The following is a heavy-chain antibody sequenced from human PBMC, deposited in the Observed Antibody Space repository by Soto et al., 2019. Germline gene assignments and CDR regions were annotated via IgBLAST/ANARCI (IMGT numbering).Heavy chain of an antibody. Sequence: ASVKVSCKASGYTFTSYAMHWVRQAPGQRLEWMGWINAGNGNTKYSQKFQGRVAITRDTSASTAYMELSSLRSEDTAVYYCARGAPYGSGSYYKDWGQGTLVTAPQ. CDR1: GYTFTSYA. CDR2: INAGNGNT. J-gene: IGHJ1*01. D-gene: IGHD3-10*01. V-gene: IGHV1-3*01. CDR3: ARGAPYGSGSYYKD.